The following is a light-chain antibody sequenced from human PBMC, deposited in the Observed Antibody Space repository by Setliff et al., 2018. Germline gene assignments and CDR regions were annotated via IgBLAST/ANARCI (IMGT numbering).Light chain of an antibody. V-gene: IGLV1-44*01. J-gene: IGLJ1*01. CDR3: AAWDDSLNGHV. CDR1: SSDVGGYNY. Sequence: QSVLAQPASVSGSPGQSITISCTGTSSDVGGYNYVSWYQQHPGKAPKLLIYSNNQRPSGVPDRFSGSKSGTSASLAISGLQSEDEADYYCAAWDDSLNGHVFGTGTKVTVL. CDR2: SNN.